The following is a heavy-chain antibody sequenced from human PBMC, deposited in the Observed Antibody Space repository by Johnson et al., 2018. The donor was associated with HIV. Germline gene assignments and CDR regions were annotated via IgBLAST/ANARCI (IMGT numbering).Heavy chain of an antibody. V-gene: IGHV3-74*01. Sequence: VQLVESGGGLVQPGGSLRLSCAASGFTFSDYYMSWIRQAPGKGLEWVSRINSDGSSTSYADSVKGRFTISRDNAKNTLYLQMDSLGAEDTALYYCAREGGSYKDDAFDIWGQGTVVTVSS. CDR1: GFTFSDYY. CDR2: INSDGSST. D-gene: IGHD1-26*01. J-gene: IGHJ3*02. CDR3: AREGGSYKDDAFDI.